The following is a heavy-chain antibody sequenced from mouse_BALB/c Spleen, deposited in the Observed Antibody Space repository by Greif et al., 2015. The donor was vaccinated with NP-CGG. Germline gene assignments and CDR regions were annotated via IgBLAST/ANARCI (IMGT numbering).Heavy chain of an antibody. CDR2: INPSSGGT. Sequence: QVQLQQPGAELVKPGASVKLSCKASGYTFTSYYMYWVKQRPGQGLEWIGGINPSSGGTNFNEKFKSKATLTVDKSSSTAYMQLSSLTSEDSAVYYCTRSYDYDWFAYWGQGTLVTVSA. V-gene: IGHV1S81*02. D-gene: IGHD2-4*01. CDR1: GYTFTSYY. J-gene: IGHJ3*01. CDR3: TRSYDYDWFAY.